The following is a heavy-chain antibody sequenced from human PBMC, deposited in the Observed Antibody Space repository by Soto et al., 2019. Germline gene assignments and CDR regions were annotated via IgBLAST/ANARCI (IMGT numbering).Heavy chain of an antibody. CDR2: ISSSSSYI. J-gene: IGHJ6*02. Sequence: EVQLVESGGGLVKPGGSLRLSCAASGFTFSSYSMNWVRQAPGKGLEWVSSISSSSSYIYYAASVKGRFTISRDNAKNSLHLQKNSLRAADTAVYYCARDLRSTSYYYYGMDVWGQGTTVTVSS. CDR1: GFTFSSYS. CDR3: ARDLRSTSYYYYGMDV. D-gene: IGHD3-9*01. V-gene: IGHV3-21*01.